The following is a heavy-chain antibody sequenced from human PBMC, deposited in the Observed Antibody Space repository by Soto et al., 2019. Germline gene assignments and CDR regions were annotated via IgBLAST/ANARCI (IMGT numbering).Heavy chain of an antibody. V-gene: IGHV1-2*02. Sequence: ASVKVSCKASGYTFTGYYMHWVRQAPGQGLEWMGWINPNSGGTNYAQKFQGRVTMTRDTSISTAYMELSRLRSDDTAVYYCAREENHCSSTSCQSEEYFDYWGQGTLVTVCS. CDR2: INPNSGGT. CDR1: GYTFTGYY. CDR3: AREENHCSSTSCQSEEYFDY. D-gene: IGHD2-2*01. J-gene: IGHJ4*02.